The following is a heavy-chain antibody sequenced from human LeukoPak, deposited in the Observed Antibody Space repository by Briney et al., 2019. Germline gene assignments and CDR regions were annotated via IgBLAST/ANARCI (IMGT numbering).Heavy chain of an antibody. CDR2: IGGSGGGT. J-gene: IGHJ4*02. V-gene: IGHV3-23*01. D-gene: IGHD3-10*01. Sequence: PGGSLRLSCAASGFTLSSFEMNWVRQAPGKGLEWVSSIGGSGGGTYYADSVKGRFPISRDISKKMLFSLIKTLRGDDTAVYYCAKISGSGSSHSDSWGQGTLVTVSS. CDR1: GFTLSSFE. CDR3: AKISGSGSSHSDS.